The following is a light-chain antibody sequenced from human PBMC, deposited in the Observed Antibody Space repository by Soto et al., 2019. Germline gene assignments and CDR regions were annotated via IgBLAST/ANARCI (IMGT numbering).Light chain of an antibody. Sequence: QSVLTQPRSVSGSPGQSVTISCTGTSSDVGGYNSVSWYQQLPGRAPKLMIYDVSKWPSGVPDRFSGSKSGNTSSLTISGLQAEDEADYSCCSYADSYPYVSGAGTKVTVL. CDR3: CSYADSYPYV. CDR2: DVS. CDR1: SSDVGGYNS. J-gene: IGLJ1*01. V-gene: IGLV2-11*01.